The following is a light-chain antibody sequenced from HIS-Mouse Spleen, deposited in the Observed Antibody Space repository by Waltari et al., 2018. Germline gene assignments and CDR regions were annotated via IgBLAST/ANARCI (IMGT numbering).Light chain of an antibody. CDR2: DVS. CDR3: CSYAGSYTWV. CDR1: SSDVGGYNY. V-gene: IGLV2-11*01. Sequence: QSALTQPRSVSGSPGPSVTISCIGTSSDVGGYNYVSWYQQHPGKAPKLMIYDVSKRPSGVPDRFSGSKSGNTASLTISGLQAEDEADYYCCSYAGSYTWVFGGGTKLTVL. J-gene: IGLJ3*02.